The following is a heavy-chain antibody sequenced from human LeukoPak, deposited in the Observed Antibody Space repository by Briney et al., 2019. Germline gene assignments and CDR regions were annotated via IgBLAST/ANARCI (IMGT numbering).Heavy chain of an antibody. CDR3: AKGGVGYSGSYYVGY. CDR2: ISGSGGST. V-gene: IGHV3-23*01. Sequence: GGSLRLSCAASGFTFSSYAMSWVRQAPGKGLEWVSAISGSGGSTYYADSVKGRFTISRDNSKNTLYLQMNSLRAEDTAVYYCAKGGVGYSGSYYVGYWGQGTLVTVAS. CDR1: GFTFSSYA. J-gene: IGHJ4*02. D-gene: IGHD1-26*01.